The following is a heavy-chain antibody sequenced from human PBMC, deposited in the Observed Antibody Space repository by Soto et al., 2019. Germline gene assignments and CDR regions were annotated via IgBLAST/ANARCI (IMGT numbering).Heavy chain of an antibody. J-gene: IGHJ6*02. Sequence: ASVKVSCKASGYTFTSYGIILVRQAPGQRLEWMGWISAYNGNTNYVQKLQGRVTMTTDTSTSTAYMKLRSLRSDDTAVYYCARDGPIVVVVAATEYDMDVWGQGTTVTVSS. CDR3: ARDGPIVVVVAATEYDMDV. V-gene: IGHV1-18*01. D-gene: IGHD2-15*01. CDR1: GYTFTSYG. CDR2: ISAYNGNT.